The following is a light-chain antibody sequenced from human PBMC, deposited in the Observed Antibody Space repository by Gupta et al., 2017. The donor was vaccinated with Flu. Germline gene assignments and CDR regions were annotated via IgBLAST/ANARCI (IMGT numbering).Light chain of an antibody. CDR1: QSVKNKY. CDR2: DTA. J-gene: IGKJ5*01. CDR3: QQYGTDPRT. Sequence: DIVLTQTPGTLSLSPGERATLSCGASQSVKNKYLAWYQQGPGLAPRLLIHDTAYRAPGVHDRCGGRGSETDSTRTSDGMGTEAFAGYSCQQYGTDPRTLGQGARLEMK. V-gene: IGKV3D-20*01.